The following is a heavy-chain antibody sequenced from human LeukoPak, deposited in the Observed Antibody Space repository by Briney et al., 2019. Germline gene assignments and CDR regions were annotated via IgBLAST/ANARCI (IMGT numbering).Heavy chain of an antibody. V-gene: IGHV3-48*01. CDR3: AKLPGSSGWHGFYYFDY. CDR1: GFTFSSYS. Sequence: GGSLRLSCAASGFTFSSYSINWVRQAPGKGLEWVSYISSSSSTIYYADSVKGRFTISRDNSKNTLYLQMNSLRAEDTAVYYCAKLPGSSGWHGFYYFDYWGQGTLVTVSS. J-gene: IGHJ4*02. CDR2: ISSSSSTI. D-gene: IGHD6-19*01.